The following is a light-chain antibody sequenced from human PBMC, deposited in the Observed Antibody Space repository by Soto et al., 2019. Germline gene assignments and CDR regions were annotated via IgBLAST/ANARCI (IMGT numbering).Light chain of an antibody. Sequence: QAVVTQPPSASGSPGQSVTISCTGTSSDVGGYNYVSWYQQHPGKAPKLMIYEVSTRPSGVPDRFSGSKSGNTASLTVSGLQAEDEADYYCSSYAGSNNSVFGGGTKLTVL. CDR1: SSDVGGYNY. V-gene: IGLV2-8*01. CDR3: SSYAGSNNSV. J-gene: IGLJ2*01. CDR2: EVS.